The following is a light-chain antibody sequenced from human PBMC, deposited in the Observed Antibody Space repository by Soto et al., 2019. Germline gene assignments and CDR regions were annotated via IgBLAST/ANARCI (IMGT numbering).Light chain of an antibody. CDR3: HQYGSSLGT. CDR1: QSVTGTN. V-gene: IGKV3-20*01. CDR2: DAV. J-gene: IGKJ2*01. Sequence: IVLTQSPVTLSLSPGEGATLSCRASQSVTGTNLAWYQQRAGQAPRLLIYDAVRRATGIPDRFSGSGSGTDFTRTISRLEPEDFAVYFCHQYGSSLGTFGQGTNVEV.